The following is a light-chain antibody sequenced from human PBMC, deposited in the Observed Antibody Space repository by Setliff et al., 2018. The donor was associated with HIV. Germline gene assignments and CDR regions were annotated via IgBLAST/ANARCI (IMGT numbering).Light chain of an antibody. J-gene: IGLJ1*01. Sequence: QSALTQPASASGSPGQSITISCTGTSSDIGGYDYVSWFQHHPGKAPKLMMSDVTKRPPGVSTRFSGSKSGNTASLTISGLQAEDEADYYCSSYSRSSTFGVFGTGTKVTVL. V-gene: IGLV2-14*03. CDR2: DVT. CDR1: SSDIGGYDY. CDR3: SSYSRSSTFGV.